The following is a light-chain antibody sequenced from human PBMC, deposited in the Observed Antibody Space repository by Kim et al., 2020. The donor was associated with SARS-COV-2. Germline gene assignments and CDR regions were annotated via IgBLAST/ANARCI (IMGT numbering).Light chain of an antibody. CDR1: RSDVGGYNY. V-gene: IGLV2-14*03. CDR3: SSYASSISWV. J-gene: IGLJ3*02. Sequence: QSALTQPASVSGSPGQSITISCTGTRSDVGGYNYVSWYQQHQGKAPKLMIYDVNNRPSGISNRFSGSKSGNTASLTISGLQAEDEADYYCSSYASSISWVFGGGTKVTVL. CDR2: DVN.